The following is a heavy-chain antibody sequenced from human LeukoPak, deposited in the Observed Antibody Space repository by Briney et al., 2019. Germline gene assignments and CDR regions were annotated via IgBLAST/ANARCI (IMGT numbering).Heavy chain of an antibody. CDR1: GGSISSYY. CDR2: IYYSGST. D-gene: IGHD2-15*01. CDR3: ARESGASFDY. J-gene: IGHJ4*02. V-gene: IGHV4-59*01. Sequence: SETLSLTCTVSGGSISSYYWSWIRQPPGKGLEWIGYIYYSGSTNYNPSLKSRVTISVDTSKNQFSLKLSSVTAADTTVYYCARESGASFDYWGQGTLVTVSS.